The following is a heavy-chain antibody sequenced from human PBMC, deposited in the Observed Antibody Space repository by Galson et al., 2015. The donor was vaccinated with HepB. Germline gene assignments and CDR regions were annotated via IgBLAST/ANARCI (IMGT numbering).Heavy chain of an antibody. D-gene: IGHD1-20*01. CDR3: ARRITGTTGGMDV. Sequence: SVKVSCKASGYTFTTYYMHWVRQTPGQGLEWMGIINASGGSTNYAQKFQGRVTMTRDTSTSTVYMELSSLTSEDTAVYYCARRITGTTGGMDVWGQGTTVTVSS. CDR2: INASGGST. J-gene: IGHJ6*02. CDR1: GYTFTTYY. V-gene: IGHV1-46*01.